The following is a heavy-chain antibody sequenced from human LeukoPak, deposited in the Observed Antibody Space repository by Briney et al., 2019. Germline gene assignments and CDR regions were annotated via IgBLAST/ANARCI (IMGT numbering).Heavy chain of an antibody. V-gene: IGHV4-34*01. CDR2: INHSGST. Sequence: SETLSLTCAVYGGSFSGYYWSWIRQPPGKGLEWIGEINHSGSTNYNPSLKSRVTISVDKSKNQFSLKLSSVTAADTAVYYCARVEVGDWFDPWGRGTLVTVSS. CDR3: ARVEVGDWFDP. D-gene: IGHD3-10*01. J-gene: IGHJ5*02. CDR1: GGSFSGYY.